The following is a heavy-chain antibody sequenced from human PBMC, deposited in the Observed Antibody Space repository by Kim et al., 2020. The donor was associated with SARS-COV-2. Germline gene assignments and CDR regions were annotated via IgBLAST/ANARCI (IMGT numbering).Heavy chain of an antibody. D-gene: IGHD6-19*01. V-gene: IGHV3-15*01. CDR2: IKSKTDGGTT. CDR3: TTDPGYSSGWYNDY. J-gene: IGHJ4*02. Sequence: GGSPRLSCAASGFTFSNAWMSWVRQAPGKGLEWVGRIKSKTDGGTTDYAAPVKGRFTISRDDSKNTLYLQMNSLKTEDTAVYYCTTDPGYSSGWYNDYWGQGTLVTVSS. CDR1: GFTFSNAW.